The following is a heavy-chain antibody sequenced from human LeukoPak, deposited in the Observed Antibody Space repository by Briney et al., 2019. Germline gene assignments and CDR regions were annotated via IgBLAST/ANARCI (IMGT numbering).Heavy chain of an antibody. CDR3: AGRGGGGSAAAAKAFDY. CDR2: NYSCVSDA. V-gene: IGHV5-51*01. Sequence: GESLKISCKGSGYTFTTYWLAWVRPMPGKGLEWMLINYSCVSDARYSPSFHGQVTISVDESISTAYLQWRSLKSSDSAMYYCAGRGGGGSAAAAKAFDYWGQGALVTVSS. D-gene: IGHD6-13*01. CDR1: GYTFTTYW. J-gene: IGHJ4*02.